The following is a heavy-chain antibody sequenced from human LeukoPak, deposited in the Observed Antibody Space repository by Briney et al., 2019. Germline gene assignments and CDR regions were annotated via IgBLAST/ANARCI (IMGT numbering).Heavy chain of an antibody. J-gene: IGHJ4*02. D-gene: IGHD1-26*01. CDR1: GGSISNSPYY. V-gene: IGHV4-39*01. Sequence: SETLSLTCAVSGGSISNSPYYWGWIRQPPGKGLEWIGSVSYGGSAYYSPSLKSRVTISVDASKNQFSLSLNSVAAADTAVYYCARHGKFERWPASFDYWGQGTLVTVSS. CDR2: VSYGGSA. CDR3: ARHGKFERWPASFDY.